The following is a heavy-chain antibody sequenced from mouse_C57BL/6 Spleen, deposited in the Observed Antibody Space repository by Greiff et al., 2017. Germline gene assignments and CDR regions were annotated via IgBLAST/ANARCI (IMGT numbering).Heavy chain of an antibody. J-gene: IGHJ1*03. CDR1: GFTFSSYA. V-gene: IGHV5-4*03. Sequence: EVKLVESGGGLVKPGGSLKLSCAASGFTFSSYAMSWVRQTPEKRLEWVATISDGGSYTYYPDNVKGRFTISRDNAKNNLYLQMSHLKSEDTAMYYCARSNYDDWYFDVWGTGTTVTVSS. D-gene: IGHD2-3*01. CDR3: ARSNYDDWYFDV. CDR2: ISDGGSYT.